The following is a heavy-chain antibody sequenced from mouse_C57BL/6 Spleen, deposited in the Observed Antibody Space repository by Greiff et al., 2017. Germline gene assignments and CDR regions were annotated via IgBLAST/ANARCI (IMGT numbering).Heavy chain of an antibody. CDR1: GYTFTDYY. CDR2: IYPGSGNT. V-gene: IGHV1-76*01. D-gene: IGHD1-1*01. J-gene: IGHJ4*01. CDR3: ARKEYYGSSSYYAMDY. Sequence: VKLMESGAELVRPGASVKLSCKASGYTFTDYYINWVKQRPGQGLEWIARIYPGSGNTYYNEKFKGKATLTAEKSSSTAYMQLSSLTSEDSAVYFCARKEYYGSSSYYAMDYWGQGTSVTVSS.